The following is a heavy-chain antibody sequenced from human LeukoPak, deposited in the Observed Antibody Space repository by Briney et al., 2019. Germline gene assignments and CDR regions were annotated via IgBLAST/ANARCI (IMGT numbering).Heavy chain of an antibody. CDR1: GFTFSSYG. CDR3: ASDIVVVPAKPLVDY. CDR2: ISYDGSNK. Sequence: GRSLRLSCAASGFTFSSYGMHWVRRAPGKGLEWVAVISYDGSNKYYADSVKGRFTISRDNSKNTLYLQMNSLRAEDTAVYYCASDIVVVPAKPLVDYWGQGTLVTVSS. V-gene: IGHV3-30*03. D-gene: IGHD2-2*01. J-gene: IGHJ4*02.